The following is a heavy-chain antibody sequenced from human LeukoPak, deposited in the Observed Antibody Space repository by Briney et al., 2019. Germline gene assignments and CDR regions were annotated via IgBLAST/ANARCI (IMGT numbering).Heavy chain of an antibody. D-gene: IGHD5-12*01. Sequence: SETLSLTCGVSGDSVNSYSWTWVRQPPGKGLEWIGYGYYSGATNYNPSLKSRVAISVDTSKNQFSLDLTSVTAADTAVYYCARRGNRAFDYWGQGILVTVSS. V-gene: IGHV4-59*08. CDR1: GDSVNSYS. J-gene: IGHJ4*02. CDR2: GYYSGAT. CDR3: ARRGNRAFDY.